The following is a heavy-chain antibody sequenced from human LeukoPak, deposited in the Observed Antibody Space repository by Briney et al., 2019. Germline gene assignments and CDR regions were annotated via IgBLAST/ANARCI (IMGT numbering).Heavy chain of an antibody. V-gene: IGHV1-18*01. J-gene: IGHJ5*02. CDR3: ARQQLAHNWFDP. CDR2: INGYNGNT. CDR1: GYTFTSYS. D-gene: IGHD6-13*01. Sequence: GASVKVSCKTSGYTFTSYSINWVRQAPGQGLEWMGWINGYNGNTNYAQKLQGRVTMTTDTSTSTAYMELRSLRSDDTAVYYCARQQLAHNWFDPWGQGTLVTVSS.